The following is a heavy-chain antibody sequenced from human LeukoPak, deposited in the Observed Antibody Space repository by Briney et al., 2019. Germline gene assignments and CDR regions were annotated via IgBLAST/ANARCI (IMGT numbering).Heavy chain of an antibody. CDR1: GFTFSSYS. CDR3: AKDPLRGSGYNWFDP. V-gene: IGHV3-21*04. CDR2: ISSSSSYI. J-gene: IGHJ5*02. Sequence: GSLRLSCAASGFTFSSYSMNWVRQAPGKGLEWVSSISSSSSYIYYADSVKGRFTISRDNSKNTLYLQMNSLRAEDTAVYYCAKDPLRGSGYNWFDPWGQGTLVTVSS. D-gene: IGHD3-10*01.